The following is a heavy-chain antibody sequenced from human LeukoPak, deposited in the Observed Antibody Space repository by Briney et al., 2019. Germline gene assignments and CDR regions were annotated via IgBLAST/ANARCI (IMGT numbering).Heavy chain of an antibody. CDR3: AKVLGQWLPPYDY. CDR2: IWYDGSNK. CDR1: GFTFSSYG. Sequence: GGSLRLSCAASGFTFSSYGMHWVRQAPGKGLEWVAVIWYDGSNKYYADSVKGRFTISRDNSKNTLYLQMNSLRAEDTAVYYCAKVLGQWLPPYDYWGQGTLVTVSS. V-gene: IGHV3-33*06. J-gene: IGHJ4*02. D-gene: IGHD6-19*01.